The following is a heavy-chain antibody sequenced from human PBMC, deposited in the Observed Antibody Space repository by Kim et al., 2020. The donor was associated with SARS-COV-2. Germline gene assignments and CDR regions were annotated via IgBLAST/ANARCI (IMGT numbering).Heavy chain of an antibody. V-gene: IGHV4-39*01. J-gene: IGHJ4*02. CDR3: AAGIAAAGTFDY. Sequence: YYNPTRTSRDTISVDTSKHQFSLKLSSVTAADTAVYYGAAGIAAAGTFDYWGQGTLVTVSS. D-gene: IGHD6-13*01.